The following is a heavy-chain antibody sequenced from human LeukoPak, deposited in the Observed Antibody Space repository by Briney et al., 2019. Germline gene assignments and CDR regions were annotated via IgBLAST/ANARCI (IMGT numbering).Heavy chain of an antibody. V-gene: IGHV1-8*03. CDR2: MNPNSGNT. D-gene: IGHD5-24*01. J-gene: IGHJ4*02. CDR1: GYTFTSYD. CDR3: ARGEMATIKFDY. Sequence: ALVKVSCKASGYTFTSYDINWVRQATGQGLEWMGWMNPNSGNTGYAQKFQGRVTITRNTSISTAYMELSSLRSEDTAVYYCARGEMATIKFDYWGQGTLVTVSS.